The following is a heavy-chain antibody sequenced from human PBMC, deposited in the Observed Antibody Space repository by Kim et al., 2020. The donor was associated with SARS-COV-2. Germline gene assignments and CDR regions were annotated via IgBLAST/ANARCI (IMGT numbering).Heavy chain of an antibody. CDR1: GFTFSSYA. CDR3: ALVCSSTNYGMDV. V-gene: IGHV3-23*01. Sequence: GGSLRLSCAASGFTFSSYAMSWVRQAPGKGLEWVSAISGSGGSTYYADSVKGRFTISRDNSKNTLYLQMNSLRAEDTAVYYCALVCSSTNYGMDVWGQGTTVTVSS. J-gene: IGHJ6*02. CDR2: ISGSGGST. D-gene: IGHD2-2*01.